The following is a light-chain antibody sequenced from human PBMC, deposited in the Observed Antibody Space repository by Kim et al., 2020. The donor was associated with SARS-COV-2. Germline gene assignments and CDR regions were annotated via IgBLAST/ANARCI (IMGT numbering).Light chain of an antibody. J-gene: IGKJ2*01. CDR3: QQYYSPPYT. V-gene: IGKV1-8*01. CDR1: QGISSY. Sequence: SASTGDRVTITCRASQGISSYLAWYQQKPGKAPKLLIYAASTLQSGVPSRFSGSGSGTDFTLTISCLQSEDFATYYCQQYYSPPYTFGQGTKLEI. CDR2: AAS.